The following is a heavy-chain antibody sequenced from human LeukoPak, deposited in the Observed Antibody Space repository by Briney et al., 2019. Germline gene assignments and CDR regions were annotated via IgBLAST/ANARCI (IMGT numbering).Heavy chain of an antibody. CDR1: GFTFSSYG. CDR2: IRYDGSNK. D-gene: IGHD6-6*01. CDR3: AKEGVEYSSSYIDY. Sequence: GGSLRLSCAASGFTFSSYGMHWVRQAPGKGLEWVAFIRYDGSNKYYADSVKGRFTISRDNSKNTLYLQMNSLRAEDTAVYYCAKEGVEYSSSYIDYWGQGTLVTVSP. V-gene: IGHV3-30*02. J-gene: IGHJ4*02.